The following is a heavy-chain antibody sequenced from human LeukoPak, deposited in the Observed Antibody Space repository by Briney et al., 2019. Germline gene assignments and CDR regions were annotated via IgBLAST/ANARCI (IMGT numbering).Heavy chain of an antibody. V-gene: IGHV4-34*01. CDR2: IYESGTT. J-gene: IGHJ4*02. CDR1: GESLNSYY. CDR3: ARGAWATRLAS. D-gene: IGHD2-15*01. Sequence: SETLSLTCAVYGESLNSYYGSWVRQPPGEGLEWIGEIYESGTTKYNPSLKSRVAISMVPSKQQFSLRLSSVTAADTAVYYCARGAWATRLASWGLGTPVIVSS.